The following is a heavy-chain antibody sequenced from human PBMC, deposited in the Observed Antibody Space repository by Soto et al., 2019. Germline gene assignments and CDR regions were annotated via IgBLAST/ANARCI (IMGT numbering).Heavy chain of an antibody. CDR3: VSAVGDFGRGSAGPHYLEV. J-gene: IGHJ6*03. V-gene: IGHV3-23*01. D-gene: IGHD3-3*01. CDR2: FSGGGRTT. Sequence: EVQLLESGGGLVQTGGSLRLSCAASGFTLSSYGMSWVRQAPGKGLEWVSGFSGGGRTTYYADSVKGRFTISKDDSKNTVFLEMTSLGADDTAVYFCVSAVGDFGRGSAGPHYLEVLGKGTAVTVS. CDR1: GFTLSSYG.